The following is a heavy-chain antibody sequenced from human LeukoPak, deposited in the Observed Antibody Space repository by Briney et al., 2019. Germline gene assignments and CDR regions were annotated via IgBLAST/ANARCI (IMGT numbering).Heavy chain of an antibody. Sequence: PGGSLRLSCAASGFTFSDYYMSWIRQAPGKGLEWVSCISSSGSTIYYADSVKGRFTISRDNAKNSLYLQMNSLRAEDTAVYYCARVVVVPAAMQYYYYYYGMDVWGHGTTVTVSS. CDR2: ISSSGSTI. CDR3: ARVVVVPAAMQYYYYYYGMDV. J-gene: IGHJ6*02. V-gene: IGHV3-11*01. D-gene: IGHD2-2*01. CDR1: GFTFSDYY.